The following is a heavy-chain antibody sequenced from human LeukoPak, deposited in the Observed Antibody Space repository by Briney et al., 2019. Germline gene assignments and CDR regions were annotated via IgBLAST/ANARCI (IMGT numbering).Heavy chain of an antibody. V-gene: IGHV5-10-1*01. CDR2: IDPSDSYT. Sequence: GESLKISCKGSGYSFTSYWISWVRQMPGKGLEWMGRIDPSDSYTKYSPSFQGHVTISADKSISTAYLQWSSLKASDTAMYYCASLYPYSSSWYDYWGQGTLVTVSS. CDR3: ASLYPYSSSWYDY. D-gene: IGHD6-13*01. CDR1: GYSFTSYW. J-gene: IGHJ4*02.